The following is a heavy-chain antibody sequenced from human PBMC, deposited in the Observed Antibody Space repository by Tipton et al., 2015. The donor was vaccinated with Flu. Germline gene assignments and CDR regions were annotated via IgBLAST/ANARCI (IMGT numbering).Heavy chain of an antibody. CDR3: ARVLPLTPSCMFCYYMDV. Sequence: QLVQSGPEVKKPGSSVKVSCKASGGTFSSYAISWVRQAPGQGLEWMGGIIPIFGTANYAQKFQGRVTITADESTSTAYMELSSLRSEDTAVYYCARVLPLTPSCMFCYYMDVWGKGTTVTVSS. V-gene: IGHV1-69*01. CDR2: IIPIFGTA. J-gene: IGHJ6*03. CDR1: GGTFSSYA. D-gene: IGHD2-2*01.